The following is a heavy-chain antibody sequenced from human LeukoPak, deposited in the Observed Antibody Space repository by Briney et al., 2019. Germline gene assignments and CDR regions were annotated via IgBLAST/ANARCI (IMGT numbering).Heavy chain of an antibody. D-gene: IGHD6-13*01. CDR1: GFTFSDYY. V-gene: IGHV3-11*01. Sequence: GGSLRLSCAASGFTFSDYYMSWIRQGPGKGLGWVSYISSSGSTIYYAGSVKGRFTISRDNAKNSLYLQMNSLRAEDTAVYYCASGVAAAGTESYWGQGTLVTVSS. CDR2: ISSSGSTI. CDR3: ASGVAAAGTESY. J-gene: IGHJ4*02.